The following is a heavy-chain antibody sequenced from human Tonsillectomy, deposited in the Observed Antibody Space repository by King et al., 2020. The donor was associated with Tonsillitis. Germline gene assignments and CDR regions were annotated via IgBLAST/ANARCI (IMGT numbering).Heavy chain of an antibody. CDR3: AKRSGGGYNSDWYFDL. D-gene: IGHD5-24*01. V-gene: IGHV3-23*04. CDR1: GFTFSNYA. J-gene: IGHJ2*01. Sequence: VQLVESGGGLAQPGGSLRLSCAASGFTFSNYAMSWVRQAPGKGLEWVSPIRNSGGSTDCADSVKGRLTISRDNSKNTPYLQMNSLRVEDTAIYYCAKRSGGGYNSDWYFDLWGRGTLVTVSS. CDR2: IRNSGGST.